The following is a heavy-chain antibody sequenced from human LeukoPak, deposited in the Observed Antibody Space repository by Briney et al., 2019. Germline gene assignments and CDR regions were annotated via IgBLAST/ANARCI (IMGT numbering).Heavy chain of an antibody. CDR1: GFTVSSNY. D-gene: IGHD3-10*01. CDR2: IYSGGST. CDR3: ARGTYGSGSYFAFDI. V-gene: IGHV3-66*01. J-gene: IGHJ3*02. Sequence: GRSLRLSCAASGFTVSSNYMSWVRQAPGKGLEGVSVIYSGGSTYYADSVKGRFTISRDNSKNTLYLQMNSLRAEDTAVYYCARGTYGSGSYFAFDIWGQGTMVTVSS.